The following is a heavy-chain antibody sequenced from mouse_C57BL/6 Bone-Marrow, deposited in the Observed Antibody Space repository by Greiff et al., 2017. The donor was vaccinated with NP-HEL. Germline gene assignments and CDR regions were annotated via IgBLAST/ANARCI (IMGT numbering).Heavy chain of an antibody. CDR1: GYAFSSSW. CDR2: IYPGDGDT. D-gene: IGHD2-4*01. V-gene: IGHV1-82*01. CDR3: ARGRYDYDGDWYFDV. Sequence: QVQLQQSGPELVKPGASVKISCKASGYAFSSSWMNWVKQRPGKGLEWIGRIYPGDGDTNYNGKFKGKATLTADKSSSTAYMQLSSLTSEDSAVYFCARGRYDYDGDWYFDVWGTGTTVTVSS. J-gene: IGHJ1*03.